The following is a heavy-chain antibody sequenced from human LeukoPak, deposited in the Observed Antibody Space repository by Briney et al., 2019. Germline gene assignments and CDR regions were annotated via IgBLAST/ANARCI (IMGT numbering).Heavy chain of an antibody. J-gene: IGHJ4*02. V-gene: IGHV1-46*01. CDR3: ARPLGSGYYDFDY. D-gene: IGHD3-22*01. CDR2: INPSGGST. Sequence: QGXEXXGIINPSGGSTSYAQKFQGRVTMTRDTSTSTVYMELSSLRSEDTAVYYCARPLGSGYYDFDYWGQGTLVTVSS.